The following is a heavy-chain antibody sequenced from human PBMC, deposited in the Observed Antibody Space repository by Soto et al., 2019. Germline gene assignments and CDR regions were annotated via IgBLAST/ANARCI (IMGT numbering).Heavy chain of an antibody. CDR2: IWYDGSNK. Sequence: GGSLRLSCAASGFTFSSYGMHWVRQAPGKGLEWVAVIWYDGSNKYYADSVKGRFTISRDNSKNTLYLQMNSLRAEDTAVYYCAREIGLSLRYYYYGMDVWGQGTTVTVSS. CDR1: GFTFSSYG. J-gene: IGHJ6*02. D-gene: IGHD3-16*01. V-gene: IGHV3-33*01. CDR3: AREIGLSLRYYYYGMDV.